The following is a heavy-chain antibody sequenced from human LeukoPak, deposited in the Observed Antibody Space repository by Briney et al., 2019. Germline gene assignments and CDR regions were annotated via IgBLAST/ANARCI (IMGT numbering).Heavy chain of an antibody. Sequence: ASVKVSCKASGYTFTSYGISWVRQAPGQGLEWMGWISAYNGNTNYAQKLQGRVTMTTDTSTSTAYMELRSLRSDDTAVYYCARDYWNDILTGSNYYYYYMDVWGKGTTVTVSS. V-gene: IGHV1-18*01. J-gene: IGHJ6*03. CDR3: ARDYWNDILTGSNYYYYYMDV. D-gene: IGHD3-9*01. CDR1: GYTFTSYG. CDR2: ISAYNGNT.